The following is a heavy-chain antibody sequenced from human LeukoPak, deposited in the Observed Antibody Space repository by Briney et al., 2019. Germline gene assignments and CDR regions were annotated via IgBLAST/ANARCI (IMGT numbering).Heavy chain of an antibody. J-gene: IGHJ4*02. CDR2: MNPNSGNT. D-gene: IGHD3-3*01. Sequence: ASVKVSCKASGYTFTSYDINWVRQATGQGLEWMGWMNPNSGNTGYAQKFQGRVTMTRNTSISTAYMELSSLRSEDTAVYYCARWAQSYDFWSGYYADPPRFDYWGQGTLVTVSS. CDR1: GYTFTSYD. CDR3: ARWAQSYDFWSGYYADPPRFDY. V-gene: IGHV1-8*01.